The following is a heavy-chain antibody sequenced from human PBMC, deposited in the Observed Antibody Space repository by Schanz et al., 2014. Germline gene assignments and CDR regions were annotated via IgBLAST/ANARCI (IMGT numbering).Heavy chain of an antibody. Sequence: EQLLQSGGGLVQPGGSLRLSCAASGFTFGSYGMSWVRQAPGKGLEWVAVISYDGSNKYYADSVKGRFTISRDNSKNTLYLQMNTLRAEDTAVYYCARANYRRKINFDYWGRGTLVTVSS. V-gene: IGHV3-30*03. CDR2: ISYDGSNK. CDR3: ARANYRRKINFDY. J-gene: IGHJ4*02. CDR1: GFTFGSYG. D-gene: IGHD3-10*01.